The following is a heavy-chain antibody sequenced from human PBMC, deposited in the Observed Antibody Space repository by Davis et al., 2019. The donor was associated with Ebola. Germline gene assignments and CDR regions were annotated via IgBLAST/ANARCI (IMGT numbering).Heavy chain of an antibody. CDR3: ASGDGRGSSYDMDV. V-gene: IGHV3-7*03. D-gene: IGHD5-12*01. Sequence: GESLKISCAASGFTFSSYWMSWVRQAPGKGLGWVANIKQDGSEKYYVDSVKGRFTISRDNAKNTLYLQMNSLSAEDTALYYCASGDGRGSSYDMDVWGQGTTVTVSS. J-gene: IGHJ6*02. CDR2: IKQDGSEK. CDR1: GFTFSSYW.